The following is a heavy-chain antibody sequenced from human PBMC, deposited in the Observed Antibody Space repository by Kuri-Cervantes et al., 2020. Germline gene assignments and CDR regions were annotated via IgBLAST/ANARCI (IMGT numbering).Heavy chain of an antibody. CDR3: ARRGEKQWLVPWGFDY. D-gene: IGHD6-19*01. V-gene: IGHV4-34*01. J-gene: IGHJ4*02. CDR2: INHSGST. CDR1: GGSFSGYF. Sequence: SETLSLTCAVYGGSFSGYFWSWIRQPPGKGLEWIGEINHSGSTNYNPSLKSRVTISVDTSKNQFSLKLSSVTAADTAVYYCARRGEKQWLVPWGFDYWGQGTLVTVSS.